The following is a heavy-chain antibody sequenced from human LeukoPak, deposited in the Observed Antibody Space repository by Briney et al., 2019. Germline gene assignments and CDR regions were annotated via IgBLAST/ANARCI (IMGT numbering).Heavy chain of an antibody. CDR1: GGSFSGYY. CDR3: ARQSPYSSGWYGY. D-gene: IGHD6-19*01. J-gene: IGHJ4*02. CDR2: INHSGST. Sequence: SETLSLTCAVYGGSFSGYYWSWIRQPPGKGLEWIGGINHSGSTNYNPSLKSRVTISVDTSKNQFSLKLSSVTAADTAVYYCARQSPYSSGWYGYWGQGTLVTVSS. V-gene: IGHV4-34*01.